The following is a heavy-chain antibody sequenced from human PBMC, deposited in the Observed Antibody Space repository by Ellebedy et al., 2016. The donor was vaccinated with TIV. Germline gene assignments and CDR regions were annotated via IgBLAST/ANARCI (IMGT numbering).Heavy chain of an antibody. J-gene: IGHJ4*02. V-gene: IGHV3-48*02. CDR1: GFTFSSYS. CDR2: ISSSSSTI. Sequence: GGSLRLSXAAPGFTFSSYSMNWVRQAPGKGLEWVSYISSSSSTIHYADSVKGRFTISRDNAKNSLYLQMNSLRDEDTAVYYCARDRGGYTYGNFDYWGQGTLVTVSS. D-gene: IGHD5-18*01. CDR3: ARDRGGYTYGNFDY.